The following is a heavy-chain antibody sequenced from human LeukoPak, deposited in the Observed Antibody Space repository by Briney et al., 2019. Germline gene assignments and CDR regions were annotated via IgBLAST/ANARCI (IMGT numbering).Heavy chain of an antibody. Sequence: GGSLRLSCAASGFTFSDHFMTWIRQAPGKGLEWVSYISSRGTTIYYADFVKGRFTISRDNAKNSLNLQMNSLRADDTAGYYCARGRPYYYYYGMDVWGQGTTVTVSS. CDR1: GFTFSDHF. D-gene: IGHD6-25*01. CDR2: ISSRGTTI. CDR3: ARGRPYYYYYGMDV. J-gene: IGHJ6*02. V-gene: IGHV3-11*01.